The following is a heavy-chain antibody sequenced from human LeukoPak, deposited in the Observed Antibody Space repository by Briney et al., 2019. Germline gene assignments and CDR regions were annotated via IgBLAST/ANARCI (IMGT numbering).Heavy chain of an antibody. V-gene: IGHV4-38-2*02. D-gene: IGHD2-15*01. CDR3: AKEGMGVVVVAATDYYMDV. J-gene: IGHJ6*03. Sequence: SETLSLTCNVSGDSITSTYYWGWIRQPPGKGLEWIGSISHSGNTYYNPSLKSRVTISVDTSKNHFSLNLSAVTAADTAVYYCAKEGMGVVVVAATDYYMDVWGKGTTVTISS. CDR2: ISHSGNT. CDR1: GDSITSTYY.